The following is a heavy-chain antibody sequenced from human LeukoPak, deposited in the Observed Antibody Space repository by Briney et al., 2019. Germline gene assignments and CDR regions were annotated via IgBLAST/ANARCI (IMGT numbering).Heavy chain of an antibody. Sequence: SETLSLTCAVYGGSFSGYYWSWIRQPPGKGLEWIGEINHSGSTNYNPSLKSRVTISGDTSKNQFSLKQSSVTAADTAVYYCARTPRRYYYGSGGAPYDYWGQGTLVTVSS. V-gene: IGHV4-34*01. CDR3: ARTPRRYYYGSGGAPYDY. CDR2: INHSGST. CDR1: GGSFSGYY. D-gene: IGHD3-10*01. J-gene: IGHJ4*02.